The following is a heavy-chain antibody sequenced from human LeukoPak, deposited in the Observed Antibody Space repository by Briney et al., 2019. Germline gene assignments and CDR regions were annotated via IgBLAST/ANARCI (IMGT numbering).Heavy chain of an antibody. V-gene: IGHV4-39*01. CDR2: FCYSGNS. J-gene: IGHJ4*02. CDR1: GGSIRSSNYC. Sequence: SETLSLTCTVSGGSIRSSNYCWGWIRQPPGRGLEWIGNFCYSGNSYYNPSLKSRVSISVDTSKNQFSLKLSSVTAADSAVYYCARNNNEFWSYFDYWGQGALVIVSS. D-gene: IGHD3-3*01. CDR3: ARNNNEFWSYFDY.